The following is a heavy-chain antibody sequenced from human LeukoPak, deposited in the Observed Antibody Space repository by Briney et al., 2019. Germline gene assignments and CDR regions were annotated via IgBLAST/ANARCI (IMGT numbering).Heavy chain of an antibody. V-gene: IGHV3-9*03. D-gene: IGHD3-22*01. CDR1: GFTFDDYA. J-gene: IGHJ4*02. Sequence: PGGSLRLSCAASGFTFDDYAMHWVRQAPGKGLEWVSGINCNSGSVGYADSVKGRFTISRDNAKNSLYLQMNGLRAEDMALYYCAKAQLNYYYDTSGYFFDNWGQGTLVTVST. CDR3: AKAQLNYYYDTSGYFFDN. CDR2: INCNSGSV.